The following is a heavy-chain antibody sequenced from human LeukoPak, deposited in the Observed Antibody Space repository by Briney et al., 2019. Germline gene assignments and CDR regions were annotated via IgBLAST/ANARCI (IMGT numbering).Heavy chain of an antibody. D-gene: IGHD3-3*01. CDR3: ARDSAIFGTGAFDI. Sequence: ASVKVSCKASGYTFTSYGISWVRQAPGQGLEWMGWISTYTGNTNCSQKLQGRVTMTTDTSTNTAYMELRSLTSDEMAVYYCARDSAIFGTGAFDIWGQGTMVTVSS. J-gene: IGHJ3*02. V-gene: IGHV1-18*03. CDR1: GYTFTSYG. CDR2: ISTYTGNT.